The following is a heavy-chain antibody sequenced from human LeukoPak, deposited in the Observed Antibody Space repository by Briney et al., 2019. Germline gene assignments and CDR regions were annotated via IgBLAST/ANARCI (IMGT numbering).Heavy chain of an antibody. V-gene: IGHV3-21*01. CDR3: ARDSGIYSGSYCYFNY. J-gene: IGHJ4*02. CDR1: GFTVSSNY. D-gene: IGHD1-26*01. Sequence: GGSLRLSCAASGFTVSSNYMSWVRQAPGKGLEWVSSISSSSSFIYYADSVKGRFTISRDNAKNSLYLQMNSLRAEDTAVYYCARDSGIYSGSYCYFNYWGQGTLVTVSS. CDR2: ISSSSSFI.